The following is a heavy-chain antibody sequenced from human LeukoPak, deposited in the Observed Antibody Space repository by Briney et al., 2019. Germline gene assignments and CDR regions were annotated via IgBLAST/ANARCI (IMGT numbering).Heavy chain of an antibody. CDR3: ARRKRWLQFRGGNYFDY. V-gene: IGHV4-34*01. J-gene: IGHJ4*02. CDR1: GGSFSGYY. D-gene: IGHD5-24*01. Sequence: SETLSLTCAVYGGSFSGYYWSWIRQPPGKGLEWIGEINHSGSTNYNPSLKGRVTISVDTSKNQFSLKLSSVTAADTAVYYCARRKRWLQFRGGNYFDYWGQGTLVTVSS. CDR2: INHSGST.